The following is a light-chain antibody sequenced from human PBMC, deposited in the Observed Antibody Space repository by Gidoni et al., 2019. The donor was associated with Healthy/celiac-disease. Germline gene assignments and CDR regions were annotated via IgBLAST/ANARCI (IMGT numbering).Light chain of an antibody. Sequence: IAMTQSPATLSVSPGERATISCRASQSVSSNLAWYQQKPGQAPRLLIYGASTRATGIPASFSGSGSGTEFTLTISSLQSEDFAVYYCQQYNNWPLFTFGPGTKVDIK. V-gene: IGKV3-15*01. CDR2: GAS. CDR3: QQYNNWPLFT. CDR1: QSVSSN. J-gene: IGKJ3*01.